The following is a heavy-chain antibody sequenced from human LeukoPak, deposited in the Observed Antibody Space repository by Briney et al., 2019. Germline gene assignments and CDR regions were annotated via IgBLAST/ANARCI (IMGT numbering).Heavy chain of an antibody. V-gene: IGHV1-2*02. CDR2: INPNSGGT. J-gene: IGHJ4*02. CDR1: GYTFTGYY. Sequence: ASVKVSCKASGYTFTGYYMHWVRQAPGQGLEWTGWINPNSGGTNYAQKFQGRVTMTRDTSISTAYMELSRLRSDDTAVYYCARDTAMGNPRDYWGQGTLVTVSS. CDR3: ARDTAMGNPRDY. D-gene: IGHD5-18*01.